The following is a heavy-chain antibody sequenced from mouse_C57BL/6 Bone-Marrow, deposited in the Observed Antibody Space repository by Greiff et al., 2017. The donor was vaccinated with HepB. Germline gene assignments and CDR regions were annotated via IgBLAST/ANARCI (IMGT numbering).Heavy chain of an antibody. CDR3: TRRGIYDYALYY. D-gene: IGHD2-4*01. J-gene: IGHJ2*01. CDR1: GYPFPGYG. V-gene: IGHV1-64*01. CDR2: IHPISGST. Sequence: QVQLQQPGAELVKPGASVKFSCKASGYPFPGYGIHWVKKRPGQGLEWIGMIHPISGSTNYNEKFKSKATLTVDKSSSTAYMQLSSLTSEDSAVYYCTRRGIYDYALYYWGQGTTLTVSS.